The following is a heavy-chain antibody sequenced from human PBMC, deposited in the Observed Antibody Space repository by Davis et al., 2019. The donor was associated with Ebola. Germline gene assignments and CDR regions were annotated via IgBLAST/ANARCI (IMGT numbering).Heavy chain of an antibody. D-gene: IGHD3-9*01. Sequence: MPSASLSLSCAVSGGSISSSNWRSWLRQPPGKRLEWIGVIYHSGSTYYNPSLKSRATISVDTSKNQFSLKLSSVTAADTAVYYCARSPPSYDIVTGYYMFYFDYWGQGTLVTVSS. CDR3: ARSPPSYDIVTGYYMFYFDY. J-gene: IGHJ4*02. V-gene: IGHV4-4*02. CDR1: GGSISSSNW. CDR2: IYHSGST.